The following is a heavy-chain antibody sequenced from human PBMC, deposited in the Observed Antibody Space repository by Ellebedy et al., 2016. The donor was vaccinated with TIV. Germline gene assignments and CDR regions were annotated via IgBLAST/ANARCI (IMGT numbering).Heavy chain of an antibody. D-gene: IGHD1-26*01. CDR2: IDPSDSYT. J-gene: IGHJ4*02. CDR3: ASRVGASTYFDY. Sequence: GESLKISCKGSGYSFTSYWISWVRQMPGKGLEWMGRIDPSDSYTNYSPSFQGHVTISADKSITTAYLQWSSLKASDTAIYYCASRVGASTYFDYWGQGTLVTVSS. CDR1: GYSFTSYW. V-gene: IGHV5-10-1*01.